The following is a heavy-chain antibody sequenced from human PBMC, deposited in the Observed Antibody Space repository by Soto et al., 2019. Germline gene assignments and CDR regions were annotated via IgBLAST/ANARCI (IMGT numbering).Heavy chain of an antibody. CDR3: ARHRDCSGGRCYYYYGMDV. D-gene: IGHD2-15*01. V-gene: IGHV4-59*01. J-gene: IGHJ6*02. CDR2: IYYSGST. CDR1: GGSISSYY. Sequence: SGTLSLTCTVSGGSISSYYWRWIRQPPGKGLEWIGYIYYSGSTNYNPSLKSRVTISVDTSKNQFSLKLSSVTAADTAVYYCARHRDCSGGRCYYYYGMDVWGQGTTVTVSS.